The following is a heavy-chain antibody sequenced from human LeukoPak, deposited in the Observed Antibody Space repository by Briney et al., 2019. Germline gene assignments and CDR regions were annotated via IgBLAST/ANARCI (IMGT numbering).Heavy chain of an antibody. Sequence: WASVKVSCKASGYTFTSYYMHWVRQTPGQGLEWMGIINPSGGSTSYAQKFQGRVTMTRDTSTSTVYMELSSLRSEDTAVYYCAEDRSSAKLFDYWGQGTLVTVSS. J-gene: IGHJ4*02. V-gene: IGHV1-46*01. CDR1: GYTFTSYY. D-gene: IGHD6-13*01. CDR2: INPSGGST. CDR3: AEDRSSAKLFDY.